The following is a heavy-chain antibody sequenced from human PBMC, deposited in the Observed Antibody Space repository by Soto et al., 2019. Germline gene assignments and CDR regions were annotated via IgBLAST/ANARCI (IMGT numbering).Heavy chain of an antibody. V-gene: IGHV1-69*01. J-gene: IGHJ6*02. CDR3: ARGAVDNSGYDYYYYGMDV. D-gene: IGHD5-12*01. CDR2: IIPIFGTA. Sequence: QVQLVQSGAEVQKPGSSVKVSCKASGGTFSSYAISWVRQAPGQGLEWMGGIIPIFGTANYAQKFQGRVTITADESTSTAYMELSSLRSEDTAVYYCARGAVDNSGYDYYYYGMDVWGQGTTVTVSS. CDR1: GGTFSSYA.